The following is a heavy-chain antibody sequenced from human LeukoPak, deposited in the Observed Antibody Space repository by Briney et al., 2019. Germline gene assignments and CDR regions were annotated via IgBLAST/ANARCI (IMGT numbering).Heavy chain of an antibody. CDR2: INPNTGGT. V-gene: IGHV1-2*02. D-gene: IGHD3-16*01. CDR1: GYTFTGYY. J-gene: IGHJ5*02. CDR3: ARHRPGERRFDP. Sequence: GASVKVSCKASGYTFTGYYMHWVRQAPGQGLEWMGWINPNTGGTNYAQKFQGRVTMTRDTSISTAYMELSRLRSDDTAVYYCARHRPGERRFDPWGQGTLVTVSS.